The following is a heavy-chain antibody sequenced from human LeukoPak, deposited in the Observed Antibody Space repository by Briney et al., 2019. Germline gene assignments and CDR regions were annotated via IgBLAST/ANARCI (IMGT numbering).Heavy chain of an antibody. CDR2: IYYSGST. CDR3: ALNYYYHYYMDV. CDR1: GGSISSSSYY. J-gene: IGHJ6*03. Sequence: SETRSLTCTVSGGSISSSSYYWGWIRQPPGKGLEWIGSIYYSGSTYYNPPLKSRVTISVDTSKNQFSLKLSSVTAADTAVYYCALNYYYHYYMDVWGKGTTVTVSS. V-gene: IGHV4-39*07.